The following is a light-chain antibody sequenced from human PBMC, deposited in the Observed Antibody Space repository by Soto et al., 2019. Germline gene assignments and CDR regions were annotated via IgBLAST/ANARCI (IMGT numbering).Light chain of an antibody. CDR3: TSYAGSDNFRV. J-gene: IGLJ1*01. CDR2: EVS. CDR1: NSDVGDYNY. V-gene: IGLV2-8*01. Sequence: QSALTQPPSASGSPGQSVTISCTGTNSDVGDYNYVSWYQQHPGKAPKLMIYEVSKRPSVVPDRFSGSKSGNTASLTVSGLQAEDEADFYFTSYAGSDNFRVFGSGTKLTVL.